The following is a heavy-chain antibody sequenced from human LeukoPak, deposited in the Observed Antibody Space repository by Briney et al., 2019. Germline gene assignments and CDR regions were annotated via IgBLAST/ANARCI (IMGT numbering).Heavy chain of an antibody. J-gene: IGHJ6*03. CDR2: IRYDGSNK. D-gene: IGHD2-8*01. V-gene: IGHV3-30*02. CDR1: GFTFSSYG. Sequence: GGSLRLSCAASGFTFSSYGMHWVRQAPGKGLEWVAFIRYDGSNKYYVDSVKGRFTISRDNSKNTLHLQMNSLRAEDTALYYCAKDSQWAFYYMDVWGKGTTVTVSS. CDR3: AKDSQWAFYYMDV.